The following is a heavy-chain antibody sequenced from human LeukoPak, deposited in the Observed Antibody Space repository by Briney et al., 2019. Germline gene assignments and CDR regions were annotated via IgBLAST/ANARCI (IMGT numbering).Heavy chain of an antibody. Sequence: ASVKVSCKASGYTFTSYDINWVRQATGQGLEWMGWMNPNSGNTGYTQKFQGRVTMTRNTSISTVYMELRSLRSEDTAVYYCARGQVGYYFYGRDVWGQGTTVTVSS. CDR3: ARGQVGYYFYGRDV. CDR1: GYTFTSYD. V-gene: IGHV1-8*01. J-gene: IGHJ6*02. CDR2: MNPNSGNT.